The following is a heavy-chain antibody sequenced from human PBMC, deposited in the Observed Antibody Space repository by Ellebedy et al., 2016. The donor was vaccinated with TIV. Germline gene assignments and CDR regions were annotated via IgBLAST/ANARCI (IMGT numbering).Heavy chain of an antibody. CDR1: GFTFSSYG. CDR3: ARVEYSSSQYYYYGMDV. D-gene: IGHD6-6*01. J-gene: IGHJ6*02. Sequence: GGSLRLSCAASGFTFSSYGMHWVRQAPGKGLEWVAVIWYDGSNKYYADSVKGRFTISRDNSKNTLYLQMNSLRAEDTAVYYCARVEYSSSQYYYYGMDVWGQGTTVTVSS. CDR2: IWYDGSNK. V-gene: IGHV3-33*08.